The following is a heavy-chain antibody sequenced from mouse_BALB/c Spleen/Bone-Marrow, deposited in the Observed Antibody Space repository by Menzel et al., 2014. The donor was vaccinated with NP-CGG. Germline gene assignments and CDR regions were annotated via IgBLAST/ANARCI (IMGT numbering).Heavy chain of an antibody. CDR2: IWAGGNT. CDR1: RFSLTSYG. CDR3: ARDTYSGNPYALDY. J-gene: IGHJ4*01. Sequence: VQLVESGPGLVAPSQSLSITCTVSRFSLTSYGVHWVRQPPGKGLEWLGVIWAGGNTNYNSALMSRLNINKDSSKSQVFLKMDSLQSDDTAMYYCARDTYSGNPYALDYWGQGASVTVSS. D-gene: IGHD2-10*01. V-gene: IGHV2-9*02.